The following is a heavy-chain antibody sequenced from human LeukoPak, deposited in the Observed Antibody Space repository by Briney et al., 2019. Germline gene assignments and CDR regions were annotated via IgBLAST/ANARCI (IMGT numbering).Heavy chain of an antibody. Sequence: KPSETLSLTCTVSGGSINSRSYYWGWIRQPPGEGLEWLGSVYYGGTTYYNPSLKSRVTISEDTSKNQFSLKLSSVTAADTAVYCCARRATTVTTGYYYYYMDVWGKGTTVTVSS. CDR3: ARRATTVTTGYYYYYMDV. V-gene: IGHV4-39*01. CDR1: GGSINSRSYY. J-gene: IGHJ6*03. CDR2: VYYGGTT. D-gene: IGHD4-17*01.